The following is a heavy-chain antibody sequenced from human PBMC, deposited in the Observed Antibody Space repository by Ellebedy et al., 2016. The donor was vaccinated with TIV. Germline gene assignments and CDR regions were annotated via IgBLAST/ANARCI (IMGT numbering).Heavy chain of an antibody. V-gene: IGHV3-33*01. CDR2: IWYDGSNK. J-gene: IGHJ5*02. D-gene: IGHD1-14*01. CDR1: GFTFSSYG. Sequence: GESLKISCAASGFTFSSYGMHWVRQAPGKGLEWVAVIWYDGSNKYYADSVKGRFTISRDNAKNSLYLQMNSLRAEDTAVYYCAREVNLVFDPWGQGTLVTVSS. CDR3: AREVNLVFDP.